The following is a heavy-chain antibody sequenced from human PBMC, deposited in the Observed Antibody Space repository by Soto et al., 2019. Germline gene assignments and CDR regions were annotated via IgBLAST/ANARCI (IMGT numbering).Heavy chain of an antibody. D-gene: IGHD2-15*01. CDR1: GGSISSSSYY. CDR3: ARRGGSSTFDY. J-gene: IGHJ4*02. CDR2: IYYSGST. V-gene: IGHV4-39*01. Sequence: QLQLQESGPGLVKPSETLSLTCTVSGGSISSSSYYWGRIRQSPGKGLEWIGNIYYSGSTYYNPSLKSRVTISVDTSKNQFSLKLSSVTAADTAVYYCARRGGSSTFDYRGQGTLVTVSS.